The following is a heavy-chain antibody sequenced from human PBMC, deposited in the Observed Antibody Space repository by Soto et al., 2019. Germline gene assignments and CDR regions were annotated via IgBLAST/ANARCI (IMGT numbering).Heavy chain of an antibody. J-gene: IGHJ4*02. D-gene: IGHD5-12*01. CDR2: IYWDEDK. CDR1: GFSLSTRGVA. Sequence: QITLKESGPTLLKPTQTLTLTCTFSGFSLSTRGVAVGWFRQPPGKALEWLALIYWDEDKWYSPSLKSRLTITDDTSKHQVVLTMTNMDPVATATYYWANRPRGYAYYFDSWGQGTLVTVSS. V-gene: IGHV2-5*02. CDR3: ANRPRGYAYYFDS.